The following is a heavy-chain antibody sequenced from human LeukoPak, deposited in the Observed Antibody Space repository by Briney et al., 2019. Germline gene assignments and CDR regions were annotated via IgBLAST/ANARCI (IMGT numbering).Heavy chain of an antibody. J-gene: IGHJ4*02. CDR1: GFTFGDYA. CDR2: IRSKAYGGTT. CDR3: TPDYGDYVVHY. Sequence: QTGGSLRLSCTASGFTFGDYAMSWFRQAPGKGLEWVGFIRSKAYGGTTEYAASVKGRFTFSRDDSKSIAYLQMNSLKTEDTAVYYCTPDYGDYVVHYWGQGTLVTVSS. D-gene: IGHD4-17*01. V-gene: IGHV3-49*03.